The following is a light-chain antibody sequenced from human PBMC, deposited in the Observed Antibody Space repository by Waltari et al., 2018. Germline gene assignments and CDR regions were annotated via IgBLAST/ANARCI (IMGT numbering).Light chain of an antibody. J-gene: IGLJ3*02. Sequence: QSMLTQPPSVSGAPGQRVTISCTGSSSNIGAGHDVHWYQVFPGTGPKLLIYGNNNRPSGVPDRFSGSKSDTSASLTITGLQAEDEADYYCHSFDTSLSDGVVFGGGTKVTVL. CDR1: SSNIGAGHD. CDR2: GNN. CDR3: HSFDTSLSDGVV. V-gene: IGLV1-40*01.